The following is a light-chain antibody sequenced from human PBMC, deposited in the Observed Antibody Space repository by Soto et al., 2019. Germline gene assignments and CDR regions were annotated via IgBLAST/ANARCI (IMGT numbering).Light chain of an antibody. J-gene: IGLJ2*01. CDR2: EVS. V-gene: IGLV2-14*01. CDR3: SSYTTSTSFIL. Sequence: QSVLTQPASVSGSPGQSITISCTGTSSDIGNYDFVSLYQQVPGTAPKAMIYEVSSRPSGVSNRFSGSKSGNTASLTISGLQAEDEAYYYCSSYTTSTSFILFGGGTQLTVL. CDR1: SSDIGNYDF.